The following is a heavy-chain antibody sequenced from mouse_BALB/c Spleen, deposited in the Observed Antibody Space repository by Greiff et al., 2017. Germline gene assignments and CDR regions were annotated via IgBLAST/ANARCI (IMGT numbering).Heavy chain of an antibody. CDR3: AREAARARRGYYYAMDY. Sequence: QVQLQQPGAELVMPGASVKMSCTASGYTFTDYWMHWVKQRPGQGLEWIGAIDTSDSYTSYNQKFKGKATLTVDESSSTAYMQLSSLTSEDSAVYYCAREAARARRGYYYAMDYWGQGTSVTVSS. V-gene: IGHV1-69*01. CDR1: GYTFTDYW. J-gene: IGHJ4*01. CDR2: IDTSDSYT. D-gene: IGHD3-1*01.